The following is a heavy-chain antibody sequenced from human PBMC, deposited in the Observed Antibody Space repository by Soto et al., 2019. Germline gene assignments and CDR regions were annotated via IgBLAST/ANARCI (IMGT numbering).Heavy chain of an antibody. Sequence: PSQTLSLTCAISGDSVSTNIAAWNWIRQSPSRGLEWLGRTYYRSKWLNDYAVSVKSRITINPDTSKNQFSLQLNSVTPEDTAVYYCARDPDSSGWFGFDYWGQGTLVTVSS. CDR3: ARDPDSSGWFGFDY. V-gene: IGHV6-1*01. CDR1: GDSVSTNIAA. J-gene: IGHJ4*02. CDR2: TYYRSKWLN. D-gene: IGHD6-19*01.